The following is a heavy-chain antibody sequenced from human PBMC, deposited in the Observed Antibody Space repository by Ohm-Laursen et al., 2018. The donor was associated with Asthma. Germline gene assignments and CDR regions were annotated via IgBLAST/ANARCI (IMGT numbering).Heavy chain of an antibody. CDR1: GYTFTSYA. J-gene: IGHJ5*02. D-gene: IGHD1-26*01. CDR3: ASSGSGSYFWFDP. Sequence: ASVKVSCKVSGYTFTSYAMHWVRQAPGQRLEWMGWINAGNGNTKYSQKFQGRVTITRDTSASTAYMELSSLRSEDTAVYYCASSGSGSYFWFDPWGQGTLVTVSS. V-gene: IGHV1-3*01. CDR2: INAGNGNT.